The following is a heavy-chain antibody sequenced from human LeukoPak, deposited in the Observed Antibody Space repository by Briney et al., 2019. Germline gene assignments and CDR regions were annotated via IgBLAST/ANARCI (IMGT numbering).Heavy chain of an antibody. D-gene: IGHD3-10*01. Sequence: PGGSLRLSCAASGFTFSSYEMNWVRQAPGKGLEWVSYISSSGSTIYYADSVKGRFTISRDNAKNSLYLQMNSLRAEDTAVYYCARSHSYYGSGRPYYYYGMDVWGKGTTVTVSS. CDR3: ARSHSYYGSGRPYYYYGMDV. CDR2: ISSSGSTI. V-gene: IGHV3-48*03. J-gene: IGHJ6*04. CDR1: GFTFSSYE.